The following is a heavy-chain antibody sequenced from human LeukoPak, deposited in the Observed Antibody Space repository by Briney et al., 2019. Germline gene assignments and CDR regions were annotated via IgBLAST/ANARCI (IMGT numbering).Heavy chain of an antibody. Sequence: GGSLRLSCAASGFTFSSYGMHWIRQAPGKGLEWVAVISYDGSNKYYADSVKGRFTISRDNSKNTLYLQMNSLRAEDTAVYYCRSMITFGGLWGQGTLVTVSS. D-gene: IGHD3-16*01. J-gene: IGHJ4*02. CDR3: RSMITFGGL. CDR1: GFTFSSYG. V-gene: IGHV3-30*03. CDR2: ISYDGSNK.